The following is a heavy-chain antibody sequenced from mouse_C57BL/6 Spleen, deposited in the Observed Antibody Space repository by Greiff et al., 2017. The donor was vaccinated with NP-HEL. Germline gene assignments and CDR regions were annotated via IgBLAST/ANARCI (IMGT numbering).Heavy chain of an antibody. Sequence: EVKLVESGGDLVKPGGSLKLSCAASGFTFSSYGMSWVRQTPDKRLEWVATISSGGSYTYYPDSVKGRFTISRDNAKNTLYLQMSRLKSEDTAMYYCARRDYDRYFDVWGTGTTVTVSS. J-gene: IGHJ1*03. CDR3: ARRDYDRYFDV. V-gene: IGHV5-6*02. D-gene: IGHD2-4*01. CDR2: ISSGGSYT. CDR1: GFTFSSYG.